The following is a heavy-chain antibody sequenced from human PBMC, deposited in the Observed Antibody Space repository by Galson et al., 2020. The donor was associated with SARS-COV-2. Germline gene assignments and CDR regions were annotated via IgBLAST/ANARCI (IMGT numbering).Heavy chain of an antibody. D-gene: IGHD3-10*01. CDR1: GYTFNNYA. CDR3: ARGAGAWFGELLDY. V-gene: IGHV7-4-1*02. J-gene: IGHJ4*02. Sequence: GGSLRLSCKASGYTFNNYALNWVRQAPGQGLEWMAWINTNTGNPTYAQGFTGRFVFSLDTSISTAYLQISSLKAEDTAVYYCARGAGAWFGELLDYWGQGTLVTVSS. CDR2: INTNTGNP.